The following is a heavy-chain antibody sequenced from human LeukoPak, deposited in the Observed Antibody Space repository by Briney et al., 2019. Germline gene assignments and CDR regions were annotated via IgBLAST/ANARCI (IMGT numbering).Heavy chain of an antibody. D-gene: IGHD6-6*01. J-gene: IGHJ5*02. CDR2: IFLILVIA. Sequence: ASVKVSCKASAGTSRTYPISWVRQAPGQGLGWMGRIFLILVIANSEQNFQGRVTITADKSPSTAYMALSSLRSEDTAVYYCARDKYSSSSLYNWFDPWGQGTLVTVSS. V-gene: IGHV1-69*04. CDR3: ARDKYSSSSLYNWFDP. CDR1: AGTSRTYP.